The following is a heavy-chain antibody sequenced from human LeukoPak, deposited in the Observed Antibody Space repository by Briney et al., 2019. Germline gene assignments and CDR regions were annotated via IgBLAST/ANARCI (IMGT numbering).Heavy chain of an antibody. CDR1: GGTFSSYA. Sequence: GASVKVSCKASGGTFSSYAISWVRQAPGQGLEWMGRIIPIFGTANYAQKFQGRVTITTDESTSTAYMELSSLRSEDTAVYYCASSGYCSITSCLYNWFDPWGQGTLVTVSS. CDR3: ASSGYCSITSCLYNWFDP. D-gene: IGHD2-2*01. V-gene: IGHV1-69*05. J-gene: IGHJ5*02. CDR2: IIPIFGTA.